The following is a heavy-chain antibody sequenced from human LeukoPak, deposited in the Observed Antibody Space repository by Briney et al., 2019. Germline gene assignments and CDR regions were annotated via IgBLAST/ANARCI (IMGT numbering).Heavy chain of an antibody. V-gene: IGHV1-24*01. CDR2: FDPGDGAM. D-gene: IGHD3-22*01. Sequence: ASVKVSCKVSGYNLTELSMHWVRQAPGKGLEWMGGFDPGDGAMVYAQRFQGRVTMTEDTSTDTVYMELSSLKSEDTAVYYCAIGGGYYDSSGVDYWGQGTLVTVSS. CDR3: AIGGGYYDSSGVDY. J-gene: IGHJ4*02. CDR1: GYNLTELS.